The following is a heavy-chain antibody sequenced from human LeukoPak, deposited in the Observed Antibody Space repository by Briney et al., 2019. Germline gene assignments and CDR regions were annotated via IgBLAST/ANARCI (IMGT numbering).Heavy chain of an antibody. CDR2: MNPDGIQK. CDR3: AISVGED. J-gene: IGHJ4*02. Sequence: GGSLRLSCAASGITLRDYWMSGVRQAPGKGLEWVANMNPDGIQKRYVDSVKGRFIISKANDKHSLLLQMNSPRAEDTAVYYSAISVGEDWGQGTVVTVSS. D-gene: IGHD3-10*01. CDR1: GITLRDYW. V-gene: IGHV3-7*01.